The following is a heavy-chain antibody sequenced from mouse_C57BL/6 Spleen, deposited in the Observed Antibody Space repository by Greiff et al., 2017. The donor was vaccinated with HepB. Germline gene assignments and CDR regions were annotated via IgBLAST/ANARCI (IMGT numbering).Heavy chain of an antibody. D-gene: IGHD2-3*01. CDR2: ISSGGSYT. J-gene: IGHJ4*01. Sequence: DVMLVESGGDLVKPGGSLKLSCAASGFTFSSYGMSWVRQTPDKRLEWVATISSGGSYTYYPDSVKGRFTISRDNAKNTLYLQMSSLKSEDTAMYYCARHAVTNRHQDRVYAMDYWGQGTSVTVSS. V-gene: IGHV5-6*02. CDR1: GFTFSSYG. CDR3: ARHAVTNRHQDRVYAMDY.